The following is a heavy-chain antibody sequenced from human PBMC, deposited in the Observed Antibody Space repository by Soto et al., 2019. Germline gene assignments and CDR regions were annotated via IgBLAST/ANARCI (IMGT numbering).Heavy chain of an antibody. Sequence: QVQLEQSGVEVKKPGASVKVTCKASGHTLWNYGISWVRQAPGQGLEWMGWISPYNDITNYAQKFQGRVTMTTDISTSTAYMELRSLSSDDTAVEYWARLRTSGYHTHFYQGMDVWGQGTTVTVSS. D-gene: IGHD3-22*01. J-gene: IGHJ6*02. CDR3: ARLRTSGYHTHFYQGMDV. CDR1: GHTLWNYG. V-gene: IGHV1-18*01. CDR2: ISPYNDIT.